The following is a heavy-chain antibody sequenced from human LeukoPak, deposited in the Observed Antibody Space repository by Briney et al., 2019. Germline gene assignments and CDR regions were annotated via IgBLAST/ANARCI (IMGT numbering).Heavy chain of an antibody. CDR3: AGLLNGGASHWFEP. D-gene: IGHD7-27*01. V-gene: IGHV4-39*01. J-gene: IGHJ5*02. CDR1: GASISNTVYY. CDR2: IYHSGST. Sequence: SESLSLTCTVSGASISNTVYYWGCIRQPPGEGLEWIGNIYHSGSTYYSPSLKSRVTLSVDTSKNQFSLKLSSVTAADTAVYYCAGLLNGGASHWFEPWGQGTLVTVSS.